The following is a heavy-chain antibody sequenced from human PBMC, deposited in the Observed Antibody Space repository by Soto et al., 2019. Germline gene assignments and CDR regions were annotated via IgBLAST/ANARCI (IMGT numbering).Heavy chain of an antibody. CDR1: GYSFTSYW. Sequence: GESLKISCKGSGYSFTSYWIGWVRQMPGKGLECMGIIYPGDSDTRYSPSFQGQVTISADKSISTAYLQWSSLKASDTAMYYCARAYNWNYDHDAFDIWGQGTMVTVSS. J-gene: IGHJ3*02. CDR3: ARAYNWNYDHDAFDI. D-gene: IGHD1-7*01. V-gene: IGHV5-51*01. CDR2: IYPGDSDT.